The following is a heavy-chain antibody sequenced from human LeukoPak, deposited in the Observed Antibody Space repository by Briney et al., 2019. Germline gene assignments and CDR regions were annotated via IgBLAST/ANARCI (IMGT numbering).Heavy chain of an antibody. CDR2: ISYDGSNK. CDR1: GFNFRDHW. J-gene: IGHJ4*02. V-gene: IGHV3-30-3*01. Sequence: GGSLRLSCAVSGFNFRDHWMDWVRQAPGKGLEWVAVISYDGSNKYYADSVKGRFTISRDNSKNTLYLQMNSLRAEDTAVYYCARDFTMILDYWGQGTLVTVSS. D-gene: IGHD3-22*01. CDR3: ARDFTMILDY.